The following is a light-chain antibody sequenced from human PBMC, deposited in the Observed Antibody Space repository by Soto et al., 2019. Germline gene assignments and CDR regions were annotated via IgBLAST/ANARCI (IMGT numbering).Light chain of an antibody. Sequence: DIRMTQSPSSVSASLGARVTITCRASQYIGTSLAWYQQRPGEAPKLRIYGAYRLHVGVPSRFTGSGSGTDFTLTITSLQPEDFGIDFCQQTHDSPRTVGLGTTVDI. CDR3: QQTHDSPRT. CDR2: GAY. CDR1: QYIGTS. J-gene: IGKJ1*01. V-gene: IGKV1-12*01.